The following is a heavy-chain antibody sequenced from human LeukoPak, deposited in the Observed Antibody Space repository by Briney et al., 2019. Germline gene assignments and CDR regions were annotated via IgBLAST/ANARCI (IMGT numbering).Heavy chain of an antibody. CDR2: ISYDGSNK. CDR1: GFTFSSYA. CDR3: ARGPQVVPAAISGYFDY. Sequence: PGRSLGLSCAASGFTFSSYAMHWVRQAPGKGLEWVAVISYDGSNKYYADSVKGRFTISRDNSKNTLYLQMNSLRAEDTAVYYCARGPQVVPAAISGYFDYWGQGTLVTVSS. J-gene: IGHJ4*02. D-gene: IGHD2-2*02. V-gene: IGHV3-30-3*01.